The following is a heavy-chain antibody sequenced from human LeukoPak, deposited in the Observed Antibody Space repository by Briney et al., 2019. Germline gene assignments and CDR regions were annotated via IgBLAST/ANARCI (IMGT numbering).Heavy chain of an antibody. J-gene: IGHJ6*03. V-gene: IGHV3-23*01. Sequence: GGTLRLSCAASGFTFSSYAMSWVRQAPGKGLEWVSAISGSGGSTYYADSVKGRFTISRDNSKNTLYLQMNSLRAEDTAVYYCAKDPGGYSGYDRSYYYYMDVWGKGTTVTVSS. CDR1: GFTFSSYA. CDR3: AKDPGGYSGYDRSYYYYMDV. D-gene: IGHD5-12*01. CDR2: ISGSGGST.